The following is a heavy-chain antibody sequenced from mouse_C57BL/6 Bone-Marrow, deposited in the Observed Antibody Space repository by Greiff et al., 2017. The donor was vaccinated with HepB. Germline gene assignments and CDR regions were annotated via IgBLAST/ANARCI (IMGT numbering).Heavy chain of an antibody. CDR2: INPSSGYT. CDR1: GYTFTSYW. D-gene: IGHD1-1*01. J-gene: IGHJ3*01. V-gene: IGHV1-7*01. Sequence: QVQLQQSGAELAKPGASVKLSCKASGYTFTSYWMHWVKQRPGQGLEWIGYINPSSGYTKYNQKFKDKATLTADKSSSTAYMQLSSLTYEDSAVYDCAKRVFIYYYGSSYAWFAYWGQGTLVTVSA. CDR3: AKRVFIYYYGSSYAWFAY.